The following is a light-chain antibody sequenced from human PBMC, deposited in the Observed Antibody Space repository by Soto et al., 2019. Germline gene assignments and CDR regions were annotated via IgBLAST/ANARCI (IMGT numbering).Light chain of an antibody. V-gene: IGKV1-39*01. CDR1: QSNSSY. J-gene: IGKJ1*01. CDR2: AES. CDR3: QQYYSYPPT. Sequence: DIQMTQSPSSLSASVGDRVTITCRASQSNSSYLNWYQQKPGKAPKLLIYAESSLQSGVPSRFSGSGSGTECTLTISSLQPDDFATYYCQQYYSYPPTFGQGTKVDI.